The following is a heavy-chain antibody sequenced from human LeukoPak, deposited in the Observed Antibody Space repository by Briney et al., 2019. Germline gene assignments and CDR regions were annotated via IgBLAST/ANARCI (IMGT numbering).Heavy chain of an antibody. CDR2: ISGSGGST. J-gene: IGHJ4*02. CDR3: AKDASYSYGLYYFDY. V-gene: IGHV3-23*01. CDR1: GFTFSSYA. Sequence: GGSLRLSCAASGFTFSSYAMSWVRQAPGKGLEWVSAISGSGGSTYYADSVKGRFAISRGNSKNTLYLQMNSLRAEDTAVYYCAKDASYSYGLYYFDYWGQGTLVTVSS. D-gene: IGHD5-18*01.